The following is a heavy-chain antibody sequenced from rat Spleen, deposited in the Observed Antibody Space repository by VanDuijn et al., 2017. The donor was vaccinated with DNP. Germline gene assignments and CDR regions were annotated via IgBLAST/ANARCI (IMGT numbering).Heavy chain of an antibody. D-gene: IGHD4-3*01. Sequence: QVQLKESGPGLVQPSQTLSLTCTVSGFSLTSYGVSWVRQPPGKGLEWIAAISSGGSTYYNSALKSRLSISRDTSKSQVFLKMNSLQTEDTAIYFCIRGGVGRNWGQGVMVTDSS. J-gene: IGHJ2*01. V-gene: IGHV2S12*01. CDR2: ISSGGST. CDR1: GFSLTSYG. CDR3: IRGGVGRN.